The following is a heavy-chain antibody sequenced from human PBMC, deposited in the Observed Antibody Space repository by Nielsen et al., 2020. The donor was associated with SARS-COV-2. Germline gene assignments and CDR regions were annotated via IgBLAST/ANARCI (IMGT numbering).Heavy chain of an antibody. CDR2: INHSGST. J-gene: IGHJ3*02. V-gene: IGHV4-34*01. CDR1: GGSFSGYY. D-gene: IGHD6-19*01. CDR3: ARAGQWLVKVAFDI. Sequence: GSLRLSCAVYGGSFSGYYWSWIRQSPGKGLEWIGEINHSGSTNYNPSLKSRVTISVDTSKNQFSLKLSSVTAADTAVYYCARAGQWLVKVAFDIWGQGTMVTVSS.